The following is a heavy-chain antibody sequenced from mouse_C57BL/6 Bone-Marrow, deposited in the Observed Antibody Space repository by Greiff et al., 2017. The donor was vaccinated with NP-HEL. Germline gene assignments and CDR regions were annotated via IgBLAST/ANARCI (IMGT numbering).Heavy chain of an antibody. CDR3: ASGSNFDY. V-gene: IGHV5-17*01. J-gene: IGHJ2*01. Sequence: EVHLAESGGGLVKPGGSLKLSCAASGFTFSDYGMHWVRQAPEKGLEWVAYISSGSSTIYYADTVKGRFTISRDNAKNTLFLQMTSLRSEDTAMYYCASGSNFDYWGQGTTLTVSS. D-gene: IGHD1-1*01. CDR1: GFTFSDYG. CDR2: ISSGSSTI.